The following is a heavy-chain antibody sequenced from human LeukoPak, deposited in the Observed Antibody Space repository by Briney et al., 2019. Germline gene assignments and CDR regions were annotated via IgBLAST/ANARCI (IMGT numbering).Heavy chain of an antibody. CDR2: IYYTGGT. D-gene: IGHD4-11*01. CDR1: GGPITTSSYY. CDR3: ARHGGTRVTLVEVYYLDY. J-gene: IGHJ4*02. V-gene: IGHV4-39*01. Sequence: SETLSLTCSVSGGPITTSSYYWGWIRQPPEKGLEWIGSIYYTGGTNYSPSLKSRVTISVDTSKNQFSLKLSSVTAADTAVYYCARHGGTRVTLVEVYYLDYCAQATL.